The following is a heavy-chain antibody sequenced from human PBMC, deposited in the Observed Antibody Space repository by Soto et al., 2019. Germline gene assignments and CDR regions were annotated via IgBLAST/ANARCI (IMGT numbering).Heavy chain of an antibody. Sequence: QVQLVQSGAEVKKPGASVKVSCKASGYSFNGYAIHWVRQAPGPRLEWMGWIKGGNGYTRYSQKLQDRVTLTRATSATTAYREVSGLRFEDTAVYYRAKDLVGAGRTGEYWGPGTAVTVSS. V-gene: IGHV1-3*01. CDR3: AKDLVGAGRTGEY. J-gene: IGHJ4*02. D-gene: IGHD2-8*02. CDR2: IKGGNGYT. CDR1: GYSFNGYA.